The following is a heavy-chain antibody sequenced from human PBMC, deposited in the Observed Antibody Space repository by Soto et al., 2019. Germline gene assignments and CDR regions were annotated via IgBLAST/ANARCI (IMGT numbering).Heavy chain of an antibody. J-gene: IGHJ6*02. Sequence: GGSLRLSCAASGFTFSSYSMNWVRQAPGKGLEWDSYISSSSSTIYYADSVKGRFTISRDNAKNSQYLQMNSLRDEGTAVYYCARDFTYYDFWSGYSVFYGMDVWGQGTTVTVSS. CDR1: GFTFSSYS. D-gene: IGHD3-3*01. V-gene: IGHV3-48*02. CDR3: ARDFTYYDFWSGYSVFYGMDV. CDR2: ISSSSSTI.